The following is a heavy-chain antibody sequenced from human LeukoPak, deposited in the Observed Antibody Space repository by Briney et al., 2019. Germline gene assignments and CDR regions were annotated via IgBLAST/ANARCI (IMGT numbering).Heavy chain of an antibody. CDR2: ISSGGAGT. CDR3: AKSGVSGTYPNWFDS. J-gene: IGHJ5*01. D-gene: IGHD3-16*02. V-gene: IGHV3-23*01. CDR1: VFTFSHSA. Sequence: GGSLRLSCAASVFTFSHSAMNWVRQAPGKGLEWVSTISSGGAGTYYADSVKGRFSISRDNSKNTLYLQMNSLRAEDTAVYYCAKSGVSGTYPNWFDSWGQGTLVTVSS.